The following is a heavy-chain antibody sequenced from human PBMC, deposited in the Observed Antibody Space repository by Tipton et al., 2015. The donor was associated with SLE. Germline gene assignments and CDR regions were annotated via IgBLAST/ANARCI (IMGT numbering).Heavy chain of an antibody. CDR2: VYVYTYGST. CDR1: GDSISNYH. J-gene: IGHJ4*02. CDR3: ARLPSRSWGGYFSPIDY. V-gene: IGHV4-4*08. D-gene: IGHD3-3*01. Sequence: TLSLTFSISGDSISNYHLSWFRQPPGKELEWIGYVYVYTYGSTNYNPSLKSRVTISVDMSNNQCSLKLSSVTAADTAVYYCARLPSRSWGGYFSPIDYWGQGTLVTVSS.